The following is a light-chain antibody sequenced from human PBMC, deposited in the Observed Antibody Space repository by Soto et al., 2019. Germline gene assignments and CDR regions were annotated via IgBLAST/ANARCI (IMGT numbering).Light chain of an antibody. V-gene: IGLV4-69*01. CDR2: LNNDGSH. Sequence: QLVLTQSPSASASLGASVKLTCTLSSGHSSYAIAWHQKKPGKGPRYLMDLNNDGSHTKWDGIPDRFSGSSSGDDRSLIISSPQSEDEADYYCPTWGTGFQFFGGGTKLTVL. J-gene: IGLJ2*01. CDR1: SGHSSYA. CDR3: PTWGTGFQF.